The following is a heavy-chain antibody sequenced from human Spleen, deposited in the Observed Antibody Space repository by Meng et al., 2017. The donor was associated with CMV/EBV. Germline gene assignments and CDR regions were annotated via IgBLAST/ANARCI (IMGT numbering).Heavy chain of an antibody. J-gene: IGHJ5*02. CDR1: EYTLTDYY. CDR3: ARGPDKFDP. V-gene: IGHV1-2*02. Sequence: VSCKNSEYTLTDYYLHWVRQAPGQGLEWMGWINPHSGDTNSAQKFQGRVTLTRDTSISTVYMQLTRLTSDDTALYYCARGPDKFDPWGQGTLVTVSS. CDR2: INPHSGDT.